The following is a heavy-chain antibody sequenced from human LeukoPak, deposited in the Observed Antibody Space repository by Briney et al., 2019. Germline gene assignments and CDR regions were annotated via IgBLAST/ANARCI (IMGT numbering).Heavy chain of an antibody. CDR3: ARASGYGFYYYYYMDV. D-gene: IGHD5-12*01. CDR2: IYTSGST. CDR1: GGSISSGSYY. J-gene: IGHJ6*03. V-gene: IGHV4-61*02. Sequence: SETLSLTCTVSGGSISSGSYYWSWIRQPAGKGLEWIGRIYTSGSTNYNPSLKSRVTISVDTSKNQFSLKLSSVTAADTAVYYCARASGYGFYYYYYMDVWGKGTTVTVSS.